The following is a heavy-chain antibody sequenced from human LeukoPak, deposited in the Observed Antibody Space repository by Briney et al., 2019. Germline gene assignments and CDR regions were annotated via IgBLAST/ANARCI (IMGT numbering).Heavy chain of an antibody. D-gene: IGHD3/OR15-3a*01. CDR3: ARDRLDVYFDY. V-gene: IGHV1-69*04. CDR2: IIPILGIA. J-gene: IGHJ4*02. Sequence: GSSVKVSCKASGGTFSSYTISWVRQAPGQGLEWMGRIIPILGIANYAQKLQGRVTMTTDTSTSTAYMELRSLRSDDTAVYYCARDRLDVYFDYWGQGTLVTVSS. CDR1: GGTFSSYT.